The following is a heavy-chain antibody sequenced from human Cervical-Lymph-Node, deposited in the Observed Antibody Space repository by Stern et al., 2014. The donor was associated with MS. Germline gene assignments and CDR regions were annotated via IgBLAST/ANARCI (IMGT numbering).Heavy chain of an antibody. J-gene: IGHJ6*02. V-gene: IGHV1-69*01. CDR2: IIPVMGTA. CDR1: GGTFNVYA. Sequence: VQLVQSGAEVKKPGSSVKVSCKASGGTFNVYAINWLRQAPGQGLEWMGGIIPVMGTANYAQIFQGRVTITADASTRTSSMQLSSLRSDDTAVYCCARDGRHTNNFGLDVWGQGTTVTVSS. CDR3: ARDGRHTNNFGLDV.